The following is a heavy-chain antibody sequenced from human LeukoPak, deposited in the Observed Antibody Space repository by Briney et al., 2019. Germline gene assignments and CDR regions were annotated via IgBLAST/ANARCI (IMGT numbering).Heavy chain of an antibody. CDR1: GGSISSSSYY. CDR3: ARHPTTVVTPREANDAFDI. CDR2: IYYSGST. Sequence: SETLSLTCTVSGGSISSSSYYWGWIRQPPGKGLEWIGSIYYSGSTYYNPSLKSRVTISVDTSKNQFSLKLSSVTAADTAVYYCARHPTTVVTPREANDAFDIWGQGTMVTVSS. J-gene: IGHJ3*02. D-gene: IGHD4-23*01. V-gene: IGHV4-39*01.